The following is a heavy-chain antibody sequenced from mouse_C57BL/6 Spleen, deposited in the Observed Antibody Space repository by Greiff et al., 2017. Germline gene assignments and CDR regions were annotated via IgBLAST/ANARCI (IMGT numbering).Heavy chain of an antibody. CDR1: GFTFSSYA. V-gene: IGHV5-4*01. D-gene: IGHD1-1*01. J-gene: IGHJ4*01. CDR2: ISDGGSYT. Sequence: EVQGVESGGGLVKPGGSLKLSCAASGFTFSSYAMSWVRQTPEKRLEWVATISDGGSYTYYPDNVKGRFTISRDNAKNNLYLQMSHLKSEDTAMYYCARDRDYYGSSYGYYAMDYWGQGTSVTVSS. CDR3: ARDRDYYGSSYGYYAMDY.